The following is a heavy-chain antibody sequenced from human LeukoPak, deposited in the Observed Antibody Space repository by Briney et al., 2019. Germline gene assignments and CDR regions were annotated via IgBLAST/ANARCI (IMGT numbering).Heavy chain of an antibody. Sequence: SSETLSLTCIVSGGSISNYYWSWIRQPPGKGLEWIGYIYYSGTTNYNPSLKSRVTISVDTSKNQFSLKLSSVTAADTAVYYCARHEGGLWSAWGQGTLVTVSS. CDR1: GGSISNYY. V-gene: IGHV4-59*08. CDR2: IYYSGTT. J-gene: IGHJ5*02. CDR3: ARHEGGLWSA. D-gene: IGHD3-3*01.